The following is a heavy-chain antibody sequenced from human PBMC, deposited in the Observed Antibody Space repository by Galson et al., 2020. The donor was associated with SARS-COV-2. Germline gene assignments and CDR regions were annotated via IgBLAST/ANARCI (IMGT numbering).Heavy chain of an antibody. CDR1: GGSISSYY. V-gene: IGHV4-59*01. CDR3: ARGRMIVVPSDY. J-gene: IGHJ4*02. D-gene: IGHD3-22*01. CDR2: MYSSGST. Sequence: SETLSLTCTVSGGSISSYYWSWIRQPPGKGLEWIGYMYSSGSTNYNPSLKSRVTISVDTSKNQFSLRLSSVTPADTAVYYGARGRMIVVPSDYWGQGTLVTVSS.